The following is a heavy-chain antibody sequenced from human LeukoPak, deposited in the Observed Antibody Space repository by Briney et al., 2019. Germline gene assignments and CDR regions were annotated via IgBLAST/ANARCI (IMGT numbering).Heavy chain of an antibody. V-gene: IGHV3-15*01. Sequence: GGSLRLSCAASGFTFSNAWMSWVRQAPGKGLEWVGRIKSKTDGGTTDYAAPVKGRFTISRDDSKNTLYLQMNSLKTEDTAVYYCTTGLERRSWFDPWGRGTLVTVSS. D-gene: IGHD1-1*01. CDR2: IKSKTDGGTT. CDR3: TTGLERRSWFDP. CDR1: GFTFSNAW. J-gene: IGHJ5*02.